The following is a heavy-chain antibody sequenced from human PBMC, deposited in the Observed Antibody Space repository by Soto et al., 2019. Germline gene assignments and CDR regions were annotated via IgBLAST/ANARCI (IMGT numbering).Heavy chain of an antibody. Sequence: QVQLVESGGGVVQSGRSLRLSCAASGFTFGSYGMHWVRQAPGKGLEWVAVISYDGSNKYYADSMKGRFTISRDNSKNTLSLQMNSLRAEDTAVYYCAKDRYSNYRLIDYWGQGALVTVSS. CDR2: ISYDGSNK. CDR1: GFTFGSYG. V-gene: IGHV3-30*18. CDR3: AKDRYSNYRLIDY. D-gene: IGHD4-4*01. J-gene: IGHJ4*02.